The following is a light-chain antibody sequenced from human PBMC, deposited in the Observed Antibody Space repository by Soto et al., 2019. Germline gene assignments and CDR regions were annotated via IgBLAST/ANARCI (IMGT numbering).Light chain of an antibody. CDR2: WAS. V-gene: IGKV4-1*01. J-gene: IGKJ2*01. CDR1: QSVFKGSNNKDC. Sequence: DIVMTQSPDSLAVSLGERATINCKSSQSVFKGSNNKDCLAWYQQKPGQPPKLLLYWASTRESGVPDRFSGSGYGTDFTLTISSLQAEDLAIYYCHQFSSPPVFPVGQGNKLEIK. CDR3: HQFSSPPVFP.